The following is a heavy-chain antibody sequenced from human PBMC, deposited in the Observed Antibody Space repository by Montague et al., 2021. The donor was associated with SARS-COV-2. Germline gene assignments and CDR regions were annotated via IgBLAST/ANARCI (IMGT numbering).Heavy chain of an antibody. CDR1: GGSISSGDYY. D-gene: IGHD3-22*01. CDR2: IYYSGST. V-gene: IGHV4-39*01. CDR3: ARHGKTRIAMIVVVIGYFDY. Sequence: SETLSLTCTVSGGSISSGDYYWGWIRQPPGKGLEWIGSIYYSGSTYYNPSLKSRVTISVDTSKNQFSLKLSSVTAADTAVYYCARHGKTRIAMIVVVIGYFDYWGQGTLVTVSS. J-gene: IGHJ4*02.